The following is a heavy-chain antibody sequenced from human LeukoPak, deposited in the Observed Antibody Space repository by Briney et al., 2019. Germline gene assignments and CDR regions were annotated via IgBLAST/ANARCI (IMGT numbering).Heavy chain of an antibody. Sequence: GGSLRLSCAASGFTFSSYAMSWVRQAPGKGLEWVSAISGSGGSTYYADSVKGRFTISRDNSKNTLYLQMNSLRAEDTAVYYCAKHIYSSSWYNWFDPWGQGTLVTVSS. CDR2: ISGSGGST. CDR1: GFTFSSYA. D-gene: IGHD6-13*01. J-gene: IGHJ5*02. V-gene: IGHV3-23*01. CDR3: AKHIYSSSWYNWFDP.